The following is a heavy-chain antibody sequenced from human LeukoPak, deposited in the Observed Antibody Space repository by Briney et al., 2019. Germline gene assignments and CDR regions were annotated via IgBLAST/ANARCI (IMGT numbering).Heavy chain of an antibody. V-gene: IGHV4-34*01. D-gene: IGHD3-22*01. Sequence: PSETLSLTCAVYGGSFSGYYWSWIRQPPGKGLEWIGEINHSGSTNYNPSLKSRVTISVDTSKNQFSLKLSSVTAADTAVYYCATYYDSSGYYSGNWGQGTLVTVSS. CDR3: ATYYDSSGYYSGN. J-gene: IGHJ4*02. CDR2: INHSGST. CDR1: GGSFSGYY.